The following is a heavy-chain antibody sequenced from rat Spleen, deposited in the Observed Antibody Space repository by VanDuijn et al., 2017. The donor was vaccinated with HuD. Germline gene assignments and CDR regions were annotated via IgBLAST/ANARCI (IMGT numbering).Heavy chain of an antibody. J-gene: IGHJ2*01. V-gene: IGHV2-1*01. D-gene: IGHD4-6*01. CDR1: GFSLTSNS. Sequence: QVQLKESGPGLVQPSQTLSLTCTVSGFSLTSNSVHWVRQPPGKGLEWMGGIWGDGSTDYNSALKSRLSISRDTSKIQVFLKMNSLQTDDTAIYFCTGLASSSYWGQGVMVTVSS. CDR2: IWGDGST. CDR3: TGLASSSY.